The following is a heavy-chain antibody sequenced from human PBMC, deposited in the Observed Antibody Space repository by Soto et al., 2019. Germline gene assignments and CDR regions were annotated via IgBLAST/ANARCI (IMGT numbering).Heavy chain of an antibody. CDR3: ARDLGYNYGVYYGMDV. Sequence: QVQLVQSGAEVKKPGSSVQVSCKASDGTFSSYGLSWVRQAPGQGLEWMGGIIPIFGTTNYAQKFQGRVTITADESTSTAYMELSSLRSEDTAVYYCARDLGYNYGVYYGMDVWGQGTTVTVSS. J-gene: IGHJ6*02. V-gene: IGHV1-69*01. CDR2: IIPIFGTT. CDR1: DGTFSSYG. D-gene: IGHD5-18*01.